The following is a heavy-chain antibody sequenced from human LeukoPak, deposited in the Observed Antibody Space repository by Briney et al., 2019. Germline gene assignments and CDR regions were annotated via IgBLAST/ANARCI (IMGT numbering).Heavy chain of an antibody. V-gene: IGHV4-39*07. CDR3: ARDSLGIAAAGTGY. D-gene: IGHD6-13*01. CDR1: GGSISSSSYY. CDR2: IYYSGST. J-gene: IGHJ4*02. Sequence: SETLSLTCTVSGGSISSSSYYWGWIRQPPGKGLEWIGSIYYSGSTYYNPSLKSRVTISVDTSKNQFSLKLSSVTAADTAVYYCARDSLGIAAAGTGYWGQGTLVTVSS.